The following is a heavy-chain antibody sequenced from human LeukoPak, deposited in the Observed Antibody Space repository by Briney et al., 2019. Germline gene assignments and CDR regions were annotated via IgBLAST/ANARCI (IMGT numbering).Heavy chain of an antibody. D-gene: IGHD2-15*01. Sequence: ASVKVSCKASGYTFTGYDINWVRQATGQGLEWMGWMNPNNGNTGYAQKFQGRVTITRNTSISTAYMELSRLRSDDTAVYYCASTSVVVAATMVAYYYYYMDVWGKETTVTVSS. V-gene: IGHV1-8*03. CDR3: ASTSVVVAATMVAYYYYYMDV. J-gene: IGHJ6*03. CDR2: MNPNNGNT. CDR1: GYTFTGYD.